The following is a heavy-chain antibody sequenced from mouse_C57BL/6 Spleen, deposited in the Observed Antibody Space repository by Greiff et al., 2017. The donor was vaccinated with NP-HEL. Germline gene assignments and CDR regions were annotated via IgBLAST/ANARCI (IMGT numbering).Heavy chain of an antibody. CDR2: IYPGDGDT. D-gene: IGHD1-1*01. CDR1: GYAFSSYW. CDR3: ASGRGYYGSSLYYYAMDY. J-gene: IGHJ4*01. Sequence: VQLQQSGAELVKPGASVKISCKASGYAFSSYWMNWVKQRPGKGLEWIGQIYPGDGDTNYNGKFKGKATLTADKSSSTAYMQLSSLTSEDSAVYFCASGRGYYGSSLYYYAMDYWGQGTSVTVSS. V-gene: IGHV1-80*01.